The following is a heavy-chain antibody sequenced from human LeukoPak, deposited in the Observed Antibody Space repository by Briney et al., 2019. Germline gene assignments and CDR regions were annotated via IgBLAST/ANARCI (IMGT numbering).Heavy chain of an antibody. Sequence: PGGSLRLSCAASGFTFSSYAMNWVRQAPGKGLEWVSGIHANDGNTYYAESVKGRFTISRDNSKDTLYLQVNSLRAEDTAAYYCARSFRPCSSTSCYFSFDFWGQGIQVAVSS. V-gene: IGHV3-23*01. CDR1: GFTFSSYA. D-gene: IGHD2-2*01. J-gene: IGHJ4*02. CDR3: ARSFRPCSSTSCYFSFDF. CDR2: IHANDGNT.